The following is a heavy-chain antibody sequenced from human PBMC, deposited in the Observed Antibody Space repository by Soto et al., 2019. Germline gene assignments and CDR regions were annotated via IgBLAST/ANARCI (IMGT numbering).Heavy chain of an antibody. CDR3: ARTPPLEPVHFDY. J-gene: IGHJ4*02. CDR2: ISAYNGNT. CDR1: GYTFTSYG. D-gene: IGHD2-15*01. V-gene: IGHV1-18*01. Sequence: QVQLVQSGAEVKKPGASVKVSCKASGYTFTSYGISWVRQAPGQGLEWMGWISAYNGNTNYAQKLQGRVTMTTETSTSTAYMELRRLRYEDPAAYYCARTPPLEPVHFDYWGQGTLVTVSS.